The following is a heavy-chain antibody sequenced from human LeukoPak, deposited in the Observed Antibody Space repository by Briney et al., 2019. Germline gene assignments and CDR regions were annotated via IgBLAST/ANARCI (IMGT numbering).Heavy chain of an antibody. V-gene: IGHV3-74*01. CDR3: AQYSYGWS. CDR2: ISSDGSDT. J-gene: IGHJ5*02. CDR1: GFTFSNW. D-gene: IGHD5-18*01. Sequence: GGSLRLSCAASGFTFSNWMHWVRQAPGKGLVWVSRISSDGSDTNYADSVKSRFTISRDNAKNTVNLQMNSLRAEDTAVYYCAQYSYGWSWGQGTLVTVSS.